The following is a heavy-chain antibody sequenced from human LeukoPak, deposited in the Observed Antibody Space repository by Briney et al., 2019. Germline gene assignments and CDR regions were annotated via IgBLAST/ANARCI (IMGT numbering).Heavy chain of an antibody. CDR2: IYYSGST. CDR3: ARDALPLMITFGGVIDAYNWFDP. CDR1: GGSISSYY. D-gene: IGHD3-16*02. Sequence: PSETLSLTCTVSGGSISSYYWSWIRQPPGKGLEWIGYIYYSGSTNYNPSLKSRVTISVDTSKNQFSLKLSSVTAADTAVYYCARDALPLMITFGGVIDAYNWFDPWGQGTLATVSS. V-gene: IGHV4-59*01. J-gene: IGHJ5*02.